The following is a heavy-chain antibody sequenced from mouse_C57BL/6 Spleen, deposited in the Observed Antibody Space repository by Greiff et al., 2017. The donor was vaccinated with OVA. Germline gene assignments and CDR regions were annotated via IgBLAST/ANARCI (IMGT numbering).Heavy chain of an antibody. J-gene: IGHJ4*01. V-gene: IGHV5-17*01. Sequence: EVMLVESGGGLVKPGGSLKLSCAASGFTFSDYGMHWVRQAPEKGLEWVAYISSGSSTIYYADTVKGRFTISRDNAKNTLFLQMTSLRSEDTAMYYCERNYYYAMDDWGQGTSVTVSS. CDR3: ERNYYYAMDD. CDR1: GFTFSDYG. CDR2: ISSGSSTI.